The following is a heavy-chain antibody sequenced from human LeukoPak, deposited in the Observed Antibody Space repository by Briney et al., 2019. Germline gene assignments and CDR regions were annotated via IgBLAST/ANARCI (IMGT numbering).Heavy chain of an antibody. CDR3: TKRPFSGYFEY. J-gene: IGHJ4*02. CDR2: LSSSGEST. D-gene: IGHD6-25*01. V-gene: IGHV3-23*01. CDR1: GFIFSANA. Sequence: GGSLRLSGAASGFIFSANAMSWVRQAPGKGLEWVAALSSSGESTYYADSVKGRFTISRDTSKNMLYLQMTSLRAEDTAVYYCTKRPFSGYFEYWGQGTLVTVSS.